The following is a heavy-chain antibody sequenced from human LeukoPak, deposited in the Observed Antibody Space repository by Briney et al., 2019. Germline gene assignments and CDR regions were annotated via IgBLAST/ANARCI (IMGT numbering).Heavy chain of an antibody. CDR2: IRYDGSNK. V-gene: IGHV3-30*02. CDR1: GFTFSSYG. D-gene: IGHD2-2*01. J-gene: IGHJ4*02. Sequence: PGGSLRLSCAASGFTFSSYGMHWVRQAPGKGLEWVAFIRYDGSNKYYADSVKGRFTISRDNSKNTLYLQVNSLRAEDTAVYYCAKNGPYCSSTSCPPAFDYWGQGTLVTVSS. CDR3: AKNGPYCSSTSCPPAFDY.